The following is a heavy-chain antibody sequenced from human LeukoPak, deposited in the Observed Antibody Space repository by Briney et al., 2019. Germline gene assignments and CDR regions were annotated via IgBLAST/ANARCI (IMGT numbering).Heavy chain of an antibody. CDR3: AREAWVTHYDFWSGFDY. J-gene: IGHJ4*02. CDR1: GFTFSSYG. D-gene: IGHD3-3*01. CDR2: IRYDGSNK. Sequence: PGGSLRLSCAASGFTFSSYGMHWVRQAPGKGLEWVAFIRYDGSNKYYADSVKGRFTISRDNSKNTLYLQMNSLRAEDTAVYYCAREAWVTHYDFWSGFDYWGQGTLVTVSS. V-gene: IGHV3-30*02.